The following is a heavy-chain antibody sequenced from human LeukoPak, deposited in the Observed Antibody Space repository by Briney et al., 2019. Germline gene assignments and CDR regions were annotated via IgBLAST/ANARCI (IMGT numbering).Heavy chain of an antibody. V-gene: IGHV4-59*12. D-gene: IGHD3-9*01. Sequence: SETLSLTCTVSGGSISSYYWSWIRQPPGKGLEWIGYIYYSGSTNYNPSLKSRFTISVDKSKNQLSLKLSSVTAADTAVYYCAGGNILTGYCFDFWGQGALVTVSS. CDR1: GGSISSYY. CDR3: AGGNILTGYCFDF. J-gene: IGHJ4*02. CDR2: IYYSGST.